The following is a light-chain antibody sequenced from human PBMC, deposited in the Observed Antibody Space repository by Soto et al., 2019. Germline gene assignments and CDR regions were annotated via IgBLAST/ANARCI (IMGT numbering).Light chain of an antibody. V-gene: IGKV1-39*01. CDR3: QHYKSYPWT. Sequence: DIQMTQSPVSLSASVGDRVTITCRASETISTFVNWSQQKPGKAPKVLIFAASSLQSGVPSRFSGSGSGTEFTLTINGLQPDDFATYYCQHYKSYPWTFGKAPKVXFK. J-gene: IGKJ1*01. CDR2: AAS. CDR1: ETISTF.